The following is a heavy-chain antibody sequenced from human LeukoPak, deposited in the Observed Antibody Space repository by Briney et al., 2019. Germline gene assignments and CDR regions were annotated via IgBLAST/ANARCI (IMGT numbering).Heavy chain of an antibody. CDR1: GGTFSSYP. CDR2: IIPIFGIT. CDR3: ARDGTKSKYGDYVSFDF. D-gene: IGHD4-17*01. Sequence: SVTVSCTASGGTFSSYPISWVRQAPGQGLEWMGGIIPIFGITNYAQKFQGRLTITADESTSTAYMELSSLRSEDTAMYFCARDGTKSKYGDYVSFDFWGQGTLVTVSS. V-gene: IGHV1-69*01. J-gene: IGHJ4*02.